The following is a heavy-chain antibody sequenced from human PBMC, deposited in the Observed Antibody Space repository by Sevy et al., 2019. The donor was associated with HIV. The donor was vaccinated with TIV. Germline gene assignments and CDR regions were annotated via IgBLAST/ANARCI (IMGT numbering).Heavy chain of an antibody. CDR2: IYTGGST. CDR1: GFTVNNNY. CDR3: ARDLVVYGPLGTIVDNYGMDV. Sequence: GGSLRLSCAASGFTVNNNYMSWVRQAPGKGLEWVSIIYTGGSTYYADSVKGRFTISRDNSKNTLYLHMNSLRAEDTAVYYCARDLVVYGPLGTIVDNYGMDVWGQGTTVTVSS. V-gene: IGHV3-53*01. J-gene: IGHJ6*02. D-gene: IGHD3-22*01.